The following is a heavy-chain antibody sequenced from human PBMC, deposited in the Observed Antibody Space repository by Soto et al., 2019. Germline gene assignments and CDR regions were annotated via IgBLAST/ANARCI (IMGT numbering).Heavy chain of an antibody. J-gene: IGHJ4*02. V-gene: IGHV1-2*02. Sequence: QLVQSGAEVKKPGASVKVSCKTSGPTFIAYYIHWVRQAPGQGLEWMGWIDPKSGGTTYEQKFRGRVTMTRDTSSNTDNMELNTLTSDDTALYYCARISVDAPEWGQGTLITVSS. D-gene: IGHD5-12*01. CDR1: GPTFIAYY. CDR2: IDPKSGGT. CDR3: ARISVDAPE.